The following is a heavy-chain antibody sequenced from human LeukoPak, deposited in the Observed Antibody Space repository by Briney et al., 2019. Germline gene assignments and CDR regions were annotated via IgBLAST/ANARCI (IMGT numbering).Heavy chain of an antibody. Sequence: GGSLRLSCAASGFSFSSYWMHWVRQAPGKGLEWVSGITGSGDTTFYADSVKGRFTISRDNSKNTLYLQMHSLRAEDTAVYYCVKDYSTIPAAANPLFDYWGQGALVTVSS. CDR2: ITGSGDTT. V-gene: IGHV3-23*01. J-gene: IGHJ4*02. D-gene: IGHD6-13*01. CDR3: VKDYSTIPAAANPLFDY. CDR1: GFSFSSYW.